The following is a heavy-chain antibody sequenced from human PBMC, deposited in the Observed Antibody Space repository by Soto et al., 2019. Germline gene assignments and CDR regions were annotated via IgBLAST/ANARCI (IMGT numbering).Heavy chain of an antibody. CDR2: IYYSGST. Sequence: PSETLSLTCTASGGSISSSSYYWGWIRQPPGKGLEWIGNIYYSGSTYYNPSLKSRVTISVDTSKNQFSLKLSSVTAADTAVYYCARRQSSPWFDPWGQGTLVTVSS. CDR1: GGSISSSSYY. V-gene: IGHV4-39*01. D-gene: IGHD2-15*01. CDR3: ARRQSSPWFDP. J-gene: IGHJ5*02.